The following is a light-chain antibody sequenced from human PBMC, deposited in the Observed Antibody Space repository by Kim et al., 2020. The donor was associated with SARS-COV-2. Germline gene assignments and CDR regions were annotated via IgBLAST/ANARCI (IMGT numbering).Light chain of an antibody. V-gene: IGLV3-1*01. Sequence: SVSPGQTASISCSGDNLENNYVCLYQQKPGQSPVLVIYHDTERPSGIPERFSGSTSGNTATLTISETQPMDEADYYCQAWDSGTAVFGGGTKLTVL. J-gene: IGLJ2*01. CDR1: NLENNY. CDR2: HDT. CDR3: QAWDSGTAV.